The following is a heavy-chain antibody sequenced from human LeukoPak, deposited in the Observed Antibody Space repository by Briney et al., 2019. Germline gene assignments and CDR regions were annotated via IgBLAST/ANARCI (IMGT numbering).Heavy chain of an antibody. CDR2: ISWNSGSI. J-gene: IGHJ4*02. D-gene: IGHD1-26*01. V-gene: IGHV3-9*03. Sequence: GGSLRLSCAASGFTFDDYAMHWVRQAPGKGLEGVSGISWNSGSIGYGDSVKGRFTISRDNAKNSLYLQMNSLRAEDMALYYCAKGRLVGASGYFDYWGQGTLVTVSS. CDR1: GFTFDDYA. CDR3: AKGRLVGASGYFDY.